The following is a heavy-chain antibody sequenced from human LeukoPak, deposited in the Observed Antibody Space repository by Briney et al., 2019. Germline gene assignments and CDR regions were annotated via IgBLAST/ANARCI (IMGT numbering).Heavy chain of an antibody. D-gene: IGHD5-12*01. CDR2: IYYSGST. J-gene: IGHJ5*02. CDR1: GGSISSSSYY. V-gene: IGHV4-39*07. CDR3: ARSGVRLRGFYP. Sequence: SETLSLTCTVSGGSISSSSYYWGWIRQPPGKGLEWIGSIYYSGSTYYNPSLKSRVTISVDTSKNQFSLKLSSVTAADTAVYYCARSGVRLRGFYPWGQGTLVTVSS.